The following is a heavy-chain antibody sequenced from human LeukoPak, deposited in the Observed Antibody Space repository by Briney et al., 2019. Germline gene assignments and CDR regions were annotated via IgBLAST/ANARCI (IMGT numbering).Heavy chain of an antibody. Sequence: GESLKISCKGSGYRFNNYWIGWVRQMSGKGLAGMGIIYPDDSNPKYTPSFEGQVTISVDKSINTAYLQWSSLKASDTAIYYCARRYGAGYSSSYYYYYMDVWGQGTTVTVSS. V-gene: IGHV5-51*01. CDR1: GYRFNNYW. CDR3: ARRYGAGYSSSYYYYYMDV. J-gene: IGHJ6*03. CDR2: IYPDDSNP. D-gene: IGHD5-24*01.